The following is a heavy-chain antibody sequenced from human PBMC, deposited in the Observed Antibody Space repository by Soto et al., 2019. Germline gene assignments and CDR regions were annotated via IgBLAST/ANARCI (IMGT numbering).Heavy chain of an antibody. D-gene: IGHD6-13*01. J-gene: IGHJ3*02. CDR2: IFPGDSDT. CDR1: GYNFANYW. Sequence: LGESLKISCKGSGYNFANYWIGWVRQMPGKGLEWMGMIFPGDSDTKNSPSLQGQITMSVDKSDSSAYLQWRSLEASDTAMYYCAAGYTTGPDAFDIWGQGTMVTVSS. CDR3: AAGYTTGPDAFDI. V-gene: IGHV5-51*01.